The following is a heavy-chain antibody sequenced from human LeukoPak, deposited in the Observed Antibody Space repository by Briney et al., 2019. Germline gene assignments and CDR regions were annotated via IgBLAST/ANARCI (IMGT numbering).Heavy chain of an antibody. CDR1: GGSFSGYY. CDR3: ASVNSTPYP. J-gene: IGHJ4*02. Sequence: PSETLSLTCAVYGGSFSGYYWSWIRQPPGKGLEWIGEINHSGSTNYNPSLKSRVTISVDTSKNQFSLKLSSVTAADTAVYYCASVNSTPYPWGQGTLVTVSS. D-gene: IGHD2-15*01. CDR2: INHSGST. V-gene: IGHV4-34*01.